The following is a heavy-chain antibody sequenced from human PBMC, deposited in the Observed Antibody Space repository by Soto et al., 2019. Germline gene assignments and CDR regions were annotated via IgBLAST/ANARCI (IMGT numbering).Heavy chain of an antibody. J-gene: IGHJ6*02. CDR3: ARDRGYDAHDYYYNAMDV. CDR2: IRGFSPYT. Sequence: PGGSLRLSCISSGFTFRTYTMNWVRQAPGKGLEWVSGIRGFSPYTFYAESVKGRFTISRDNAKNSLYLQMNNLRAEGTAVYYCARDRGYDAHDYYYNAMDVWGQGTTVTVSS. CDR1: GFTFRTYT. D-gene: IGHD2-15*01. V-gene: IGHV3-21*01.